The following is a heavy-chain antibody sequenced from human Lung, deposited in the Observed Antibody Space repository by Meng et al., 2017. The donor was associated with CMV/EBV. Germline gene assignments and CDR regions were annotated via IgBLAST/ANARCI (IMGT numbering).Heavy chain of an antibody. V-gene: IGHV4-59*01. CDR3: ARRAYCGNDCYFFDF. Sequence: SXTXSLXCTVSGASMRGFHWTWIRQTPGKGLECLGYVYYSGGATYHPSLKSRVTISVDTSQNQFSLNLSSVTAADTAMYYCARRAYCGNDCYFFDFWGQGXLVTVSS. J-gene: IGHJ4*01. CDR2: VYYSGGA. D-gene: IGHD2-21*02. CDR1: GASMRGFH.